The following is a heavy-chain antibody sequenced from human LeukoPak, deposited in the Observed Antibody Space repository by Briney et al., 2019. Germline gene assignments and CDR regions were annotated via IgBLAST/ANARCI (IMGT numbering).Heavy chain of an antibody. J-gene: IGHJ4*02. CDR2: IYYSGST. D-gene: IGHD6-13*01. Sequence: SETLSLTCAVSGGSISSGGYSWSWIRQPPGKGLEWIGYIYYSGSTYYNPSLKSRVTISVDTSKNQLSLKLSSVTAADTAVYYCARGIAAAGYYFDYWGQGTLVTVSS. CDR1: GGSISSGGYS. V-gene: IGHV4-30-4*07. CDR3: ARGIAAAGYYFDY.